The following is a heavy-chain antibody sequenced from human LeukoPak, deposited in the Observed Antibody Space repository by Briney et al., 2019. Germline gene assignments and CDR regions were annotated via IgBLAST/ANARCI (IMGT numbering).Heavy chain of an antibody. D-gene: IGHD6-13*01. V-gene: IGHV3-66*01. Sequence: GGSLRLSCAASGFTVSSNYMSWVRQAPGKGLEWVSVIYSGGSTYYADSVKGRFTISRDNSKNTLYLQMNSLRAEDTAVYYCARDKSSWYGYYFDYWGQGTLVTVSS. CDR1: GFTVSSNY. J-gene: IGHJ4*02. CDR3: ARDKSSWYGYYFDY. CDR2: IYSGGST.